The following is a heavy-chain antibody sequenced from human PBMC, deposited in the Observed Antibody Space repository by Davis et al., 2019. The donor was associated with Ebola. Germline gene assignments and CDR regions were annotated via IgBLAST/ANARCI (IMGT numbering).Heavy chain of an antibody. D-gene: IGHD2-2*01. CDR2: FDPEDGET. J-gene: IGHJ6*04. Sequence: AASVKVSCKPSGYTLTDLAMHWVRQAPGKGLEWIGSFDPEDGETMYAQKFQGRVIMTEDTSTDTAYMELKSLRSGDTAVYYCATPPPVASPAMRDFYYYGMAVWGKGTTVTVSS. CDR1: GYTLTDLA. CDR3: ATPPPVASPAMRDFYYYGMAV. V-gene: IGHV1-24*01.